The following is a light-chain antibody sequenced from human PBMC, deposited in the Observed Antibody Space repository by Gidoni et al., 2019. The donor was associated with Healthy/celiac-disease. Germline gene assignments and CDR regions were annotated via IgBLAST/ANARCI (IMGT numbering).Light chain of an antibody. Sequence: DIQMTHSPSSLSASVGDRVTITCRASQSISSYLNWYQQKPGKAPKLLIYAASSLQSGVPSRFSGSGSGTDFTLTISSLQPEDFATYYGKQSYSTPRTFGQGTKLEIK. CDR2: AAS. J-gene: IGKJ2*01. V-gene: IGKV1-39*01. CDR3: KQSYSTPRT. CDR1: QSISSY.